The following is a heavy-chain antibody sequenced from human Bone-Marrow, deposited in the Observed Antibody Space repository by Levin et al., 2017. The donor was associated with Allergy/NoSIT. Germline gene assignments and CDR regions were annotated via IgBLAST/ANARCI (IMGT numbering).Heavy chain of an antibody. Sequence: SETLSLTCAVSAYSINSGYFWGWIRQPPGKGLEWIGSMYHTGTAYYNPSLKSRVGISVDTSKNQFSLNLNFVTAADTAVYYCVRGSARFLDLGWIDYWGQGTLVTVSS. CDR2: MYHTGTA. J-gene: IGHJ4*02. CDR3: VRGSARFLDLGWIDY. D-gene: IGHD3-3*01. V-gene: IGHV4-38-2*01. CDR1: AYSINSGYF.